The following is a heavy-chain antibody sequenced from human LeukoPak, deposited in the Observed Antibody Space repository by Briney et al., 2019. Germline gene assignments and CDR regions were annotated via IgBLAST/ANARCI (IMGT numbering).Heavy chain of an antibody. D-gene: IGHD2-2*01. Sequence: GRSLRPSCAASGFTFSSYGMHWVRQAPGKGLEWVAVIWYDGSNKYYADSVKGRFTISRDNSKNTLYLQMNSLRAEDTAVYYCARNLGYCSSTSCYDRQIYYYYGMDVWGKGTTVTVSS. CDR3: ARNLGYCSSTSCYDRQIYYYYGMDV. J-gene: IGHJ6*04. CDR2: IWYDGSNK. V-gene: IGHV3-33*01. CDR1: GFTFSSYG.